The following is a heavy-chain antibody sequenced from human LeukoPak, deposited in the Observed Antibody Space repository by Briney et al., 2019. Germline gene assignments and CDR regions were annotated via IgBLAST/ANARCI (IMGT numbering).Heavy chain of an antibody. CDR1: GYTLTELS. D-gene: IGHD3-9*01. Sequence: GASVKVSCKVSGYTLTELSMHWVRQAPGKGLEWMGRFDPEDGETINAQKFQGRITMTEDTSTDTAYMELSSLRSEDTAVYYCATDFPPYFDSTPNYWGQGTLVTVSS. CDR2: FDPEDGET. V-gene: IGHV1-24*01. CDR3: ATDFPPYFDSTPNY. J-gene: IGHJ4*02.